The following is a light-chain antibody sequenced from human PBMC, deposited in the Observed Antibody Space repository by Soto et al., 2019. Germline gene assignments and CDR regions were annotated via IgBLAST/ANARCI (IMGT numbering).Light chain of an antibody. Sequence: DIVMTQSPDSLAVSLGESATINCKSSQSVLYSSNNKNYLAWYQQKPGQPPKLLIYWASTRESGVPDRFSGSGSGTDFTLTISSLQAEDVAVYYCQQYYSTPITFGQGTRLDIK. CDR1: QSVLYSSNNKNY. CDR2: WAS. CDR3: QQYYSTPIT. J-gene: IGKJ5*01. V-gene: IGKV4-1*01.